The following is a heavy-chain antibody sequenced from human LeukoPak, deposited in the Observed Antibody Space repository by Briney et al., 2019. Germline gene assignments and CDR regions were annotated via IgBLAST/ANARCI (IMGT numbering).Heavy chain of an antibody. V-gene: IGHV1-18*01. D-gene: IGHD5-24*01. J-gene: IGHJ4*02. CDR3: ARDWGDDYNFGLDY. CDR1: GYVFTTYG. Sequence: ASVKVSCKASGYVFTTYGITWVRQAPGQGLEWMGWISAYNGNTDYAQKLQGRVTMTTDTSTNTAYMELRSLRSDDTAVYYCARDWGDDYNFGLDYWGQGTLVTVSS. CDR2: ISAYNGNT.